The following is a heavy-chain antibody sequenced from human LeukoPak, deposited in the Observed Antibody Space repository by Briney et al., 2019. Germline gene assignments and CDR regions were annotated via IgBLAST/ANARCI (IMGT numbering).Heavy chain of an antibody. V-gene: IGHV1-69*13. Sequence: SVKVSCKXSGYTFTSYGISWVRQAPGQGLEWMGGIIPIFGTANYAQKFQGRVTITADESTSTAYMELSSLRSEDTAVYYCAREPSGWFPFDYWGQGTLVTVSS. D-gene: IGHD6-19*01. CDR1: GYTFTSYG. CDR2: IIPIFGTA. CDR3: AREPSGWFPFDY. J-gene: IGHJ4*02.